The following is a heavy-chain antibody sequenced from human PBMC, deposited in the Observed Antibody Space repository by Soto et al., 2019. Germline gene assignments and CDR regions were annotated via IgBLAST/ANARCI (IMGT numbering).Heavy chain of an antibody. CDR1: CVSIRSYY. V-gene: IGHV4-59*08. CDR2: INYSGST. J-gene: IGHJ4*02. CDR3: ARRGDYGGNSFGY. Sequence: PSETLSLTCTVSCVSIRSYYWNWIRQPPGKGLEWIGYINYSGSTNYNPSLKSRVTISVDMSKNQFSLMLNSVTAADTAVYYCARRGDYGGNSFGYWGQGTLVTVSS. D-gene: IGHD4-17*01.